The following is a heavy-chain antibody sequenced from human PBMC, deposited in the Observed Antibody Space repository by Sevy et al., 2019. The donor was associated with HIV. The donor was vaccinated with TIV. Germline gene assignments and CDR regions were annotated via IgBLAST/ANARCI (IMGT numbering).Heavy chain of an antibody. Sequence: ASVKVSCKASGYTFTGYYMHWVRQAPGQGLEWMGRINPNSGGTNYAQKFQGRVTMTRDTSISTAYMELNRLRSDDTAVYYCAIRIAAAGSVTSDYWGQGTLVTVSS. V-gene: IGHV1-2*06. CDR1: GYTFTGYY. J-gene: IGHJ4*02. D-gene: IGHD6-13*01. CDR3: AIRIAAAGSVTSDY. CDR2: INPNSGGT.